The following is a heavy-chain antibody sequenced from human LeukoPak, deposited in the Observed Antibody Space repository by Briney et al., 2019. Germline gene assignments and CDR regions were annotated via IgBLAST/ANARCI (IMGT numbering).Heavy chain of an antibody. V-gene: IGHV3-9*01. Sequence: PGGSLRLSCAASGFTFSSYSMNWVRQAPGKGLEWVSGISWNSGSIGYADSVKGRFTISRDNAKNSLYLQMNSLRAEDTALYYCAKDMTIFGVVIPHGAFDIWGQGTMVTVSS. CDR3: AKDMTIFGVVIPHGAFDI. CDR1: GFTFSSYS. CDR2: ISWNSGSI. J-gene: IGHJ3*02. D-gene: IGHD3-3*01.